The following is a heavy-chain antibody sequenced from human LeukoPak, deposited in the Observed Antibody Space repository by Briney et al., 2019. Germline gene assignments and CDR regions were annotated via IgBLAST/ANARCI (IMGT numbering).Heavy chain of an antibody. Sequence: GGSLRLSCAASGITFSSYSMNWVRQAPGKGLEWVSYISGGSSTIYYADSVKGRFTISRDNAKNSLYLQMNSLRAEDTAVYYCARDLRATVLGDAFDIWGQGTMVTVSS. D-gene: IGHD3-16*01. CDR2: ISGGSSTI. V-gene: IGHV3-48*04. CDR3: ARDLRATVLGDAFDI. CDR1: GITFSSYS. J-gene: IGHJ3*02.